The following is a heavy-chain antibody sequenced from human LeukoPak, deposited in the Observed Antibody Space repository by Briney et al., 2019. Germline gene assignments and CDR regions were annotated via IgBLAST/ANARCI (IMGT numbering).Heavy chain of an antibody. D-gene: IGHD3-10*01. CDR3: AKYHYYYGSTYFDY. CDR2: IYYSGST. Sequence: SETLSLTCTVSGGSISSYYWSWIRQPPGKGLEWIGYIYYSGSTNYNPSLKSRVTISVDTSKNQFSLKLSSVTAADTAIYYCAKYHYYYGSTYFDYWGQGILVTVSS. CDR1: GGSISSYY. J-gene: IGHJ4*02. V-gene: IGHV4-59*12.